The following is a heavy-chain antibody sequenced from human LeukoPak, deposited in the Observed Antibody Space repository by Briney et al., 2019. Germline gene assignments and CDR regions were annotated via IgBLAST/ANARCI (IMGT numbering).Heavy chain of an antibody. Sequence: SGGSLRLSCAASGFTFSSYGMHWVRQAPGKGLEGVAVIWYDGSNKYYADSVKGRFTISRDNSKNTLYLQMDSLRAEDTAVYSCARDLGCGNGDYVFAYWGQGTLVTVST. CDR1: GFTFSSYG. J-gene: IGHJ4*02. CDR3: ARDLGCGNGDYVFAY. D-gene: IGHD4-17*01. CDR2: IWYDGSNK. V-gene: IGHV3-33*01.